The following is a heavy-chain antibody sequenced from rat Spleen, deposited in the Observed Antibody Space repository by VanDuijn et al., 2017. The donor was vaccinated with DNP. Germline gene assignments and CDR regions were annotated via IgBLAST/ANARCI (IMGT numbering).Heavy chain of an antibody. CDR1: GHSITNNYR. V-gene: IGHV3-3*01. D-gene: IGHD1-1*01. Sequence: EVQLQESGPGLVTPSQSLSLTCSVTGHSITNNYRWNWLRKFPGNKLEWMGYINSAGRINYNPSLKSRISITRDTSKNQFFLQLNSITTEDTATYYWASTQSSGDVNWFGYWGQGTLVTVSS. CDR2: INSAGRI. J-gene: IGHJ3*01. CDR3: ASTQSSGDVNWFGY.